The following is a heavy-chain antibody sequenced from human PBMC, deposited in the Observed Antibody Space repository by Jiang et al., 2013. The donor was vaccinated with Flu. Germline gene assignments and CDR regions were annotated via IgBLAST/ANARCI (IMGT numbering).Heavy chain of an antibody. J-gene: IGHJ4*02. V-gene: IGHV1-69*01. CDR1: GDSFSSYA. CDR3: ARGRGYGEYDFDY. D-gene: IGHD4-17*01. CDR2: MIPIFGTT. Sequence: VQLVESGAEVKKPGSSVRVSCKASGDSFSSYAINWVRRAPGQGLEWMGVMIPIFGTTNYAQKFQDRVTISADESASAAYMELNSLRSEDTAVYYCARGRGYGEYDFDYWGQGTLVTVSS.